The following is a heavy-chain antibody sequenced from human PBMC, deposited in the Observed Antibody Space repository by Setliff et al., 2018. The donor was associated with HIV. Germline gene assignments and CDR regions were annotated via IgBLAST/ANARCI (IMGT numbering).Heavy chain of an antibody. V-gene: IGHV5-51*01. D-gene: IGHD3-10*01. CDR2: IYPDDSDT. CDR3: ARNPVGGYYGSGSYPWDY. CDR1: GYRFGSQY. Sequence: GESLKISCKGSGYRFGSQYIGWVRQMPGKGLEWMGVIYPDDSDTKYSPSFEGQVTISVDKSISTAYLQWSSLKASDTAMYYCARNPVGGYYGSGSYPWDYWGQGTLVTVSS. J-gene: IGHJ4*02.